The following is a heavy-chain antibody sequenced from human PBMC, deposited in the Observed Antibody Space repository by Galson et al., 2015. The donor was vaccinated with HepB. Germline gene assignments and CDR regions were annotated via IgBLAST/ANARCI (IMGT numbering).Heavy chain of an antibody. CDR1: GDSVSSSSAA. Sequence: CAISGDSVSSSSAAWNWIRQSPSRGLEWLGRTYYRSKWYNDYAVSVKSRITINPDTSKNQFSLQLNSVTPEDTAVYYCARAGSEYSSGWFDYFDYWGQGTLVTVSS. J-gene: IGHJ4*02. V-gene: IGHV6-1*01. CDR2: TYYRSKWYN. D-gene: IGHD6-19*01. CDR3: ARAGSEYSSGWFDYFDY.